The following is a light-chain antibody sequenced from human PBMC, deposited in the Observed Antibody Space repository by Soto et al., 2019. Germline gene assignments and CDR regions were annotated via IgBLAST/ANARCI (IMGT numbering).Light chain of an antibody. Sequence: QPVLTQAPSASETPGQRVTISCSGGSSNIGRNTVNWYQQLPGTAPKLLIYRNNRRPSGVPDRFSGSKSGTSASLAISGLQSGDEADYYCAAWDDSLTDYVFGTGTKLTVL. J-gene: IGLJ1*01. V-gene: IGLV1-44*01. CDR2: RNN. CDR1: SSNIGRNT. CDR3: AAWDDSLTDYV.